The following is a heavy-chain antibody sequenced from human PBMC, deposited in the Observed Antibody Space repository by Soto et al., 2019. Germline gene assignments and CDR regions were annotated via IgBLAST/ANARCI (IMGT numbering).Heavy chain of an antibody. V-gene: IGHV3-30*03. CDR3: ADYGGRDRGAD. CDR1: GFTFSSYG. CDR2: ISYDGSNK. Sequence: GGSLRLSCAASGFTFSSYGMHWVRQAPGKGLEWVAVISYDGSNKYYADSVKGRFTISRDNSKNTLYLQMNSLRAEDTAVYYCADYGGRDRGADWGQGTLVTVSS. J-gene: IGHJ4*02. D-gene: IGHD4-17*01.